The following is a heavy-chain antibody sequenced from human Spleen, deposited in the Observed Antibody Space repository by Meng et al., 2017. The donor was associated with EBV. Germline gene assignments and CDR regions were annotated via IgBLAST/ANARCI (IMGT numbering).Heavy chain of an antibody. V-gene: IGHV1-69*01. Sequence: QAQLVQSGADVKRPXSSVKVSCKASVITFRSHGVSWVRQAPGQGLEWMGGIIPMFGTANYARNFQDRVTITADESTSTAYMEVSSLRSEDTAVYYCARGLSSNPMVPSFDYYYGMDVWGQGTTVTVSS. CDR3: ARGLSSNPMVPSFDYYYGMDV. D-gene: IGHD3-10*01. CDR2: IIPMFGTA. J-gene: IGHJ6*02. CDR1: VITFRSHG.